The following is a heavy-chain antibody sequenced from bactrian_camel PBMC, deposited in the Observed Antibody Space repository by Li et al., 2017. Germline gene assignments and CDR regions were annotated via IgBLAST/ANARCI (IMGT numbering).Heavy chain of an antibody. J-gene: IGHJ6*01. V-gene: IGHV3S40*01. CDR1: GFTFSTYY. Sequence: QLVESGGGLVQPGGSLRLSCALSGFTFSTYYITWVRQAPGKEVEWVAGITSLPSLFRAASYADSVKGRFTISRDNAKNTVYLQMNSLKPEDTAVYYCAPFFLSNGPPDFGYWGQGTQVTVS. D-gene: IGHD1*01. CDR2: ITSLPSLFRAA. CDR3: APFFLSNGPPDFGY.